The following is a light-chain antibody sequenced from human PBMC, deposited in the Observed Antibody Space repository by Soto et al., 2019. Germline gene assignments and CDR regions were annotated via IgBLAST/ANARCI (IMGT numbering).Light chain of an antibody. J-gene: IGKJ1*01. CDR1: QSISSY. Sequence: DIQMTQSPSSLSASVGDRVTITCRASQSISSYLNWYQQKPGKAPKLLIYAASSLQSGVPSRFSGSGSGTDSTLTISSLQPEDFATYYCQQSYSPRTFGQGTKVEIK. CDR2: AAS. CDR3: QQSYSPRT. V-gene: IGKV1-39*01.